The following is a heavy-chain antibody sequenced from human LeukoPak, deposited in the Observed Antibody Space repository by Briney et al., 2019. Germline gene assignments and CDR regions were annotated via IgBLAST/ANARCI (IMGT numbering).Heavy chain of an antibody. CDR2: ISGSGGST. V-gene: IGHV3-23*01. D-gene: IGHD6-6*01. CDR1: GFTFSSYA. CDR3: AKGTTYSSSSSPFDY. J-gene: IGHJ4*02. Sequence: PGGSLRLSCAACGFTFSSYAMSWVRQAPGKGLEWVSAISGSGGSTYYADSVKGRFTISRDNSKNTLYLQMNSLRAEDTAVYYCAKGTTYSSSSSPFDYWGQGTLVTVSS.